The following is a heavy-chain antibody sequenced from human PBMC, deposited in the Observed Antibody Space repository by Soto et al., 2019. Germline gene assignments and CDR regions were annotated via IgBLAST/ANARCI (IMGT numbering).Heavy chain of an antibody. V-gene: IGHV2-5*02. J-gene: IGHJ6*04. CDR2: LYWDDTR. D-gene: IGHD1-1*01. CDR1: GFSLYTGGVG. CDR3: AHYTTDTYFDV. Sequence: QITLKESSPTLVKPTQTLTLTCSFSGFSLYTGGVGVGWIRQPPGKTLEWLALLYWDDTRRYNPSLKNTLTIAKDTSENQVVRTVTAMGPVDTGTYFCAHYTTDTYFDVWGKGATVTVSS.